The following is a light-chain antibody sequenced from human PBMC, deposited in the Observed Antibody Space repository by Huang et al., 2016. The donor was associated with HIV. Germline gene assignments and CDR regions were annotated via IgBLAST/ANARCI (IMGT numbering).Light chain of an antibody. CDR2: AAS. V-gene: IGKV1-8*01. CDR3: QQYYRPLLT. CDR1: QDISSY. Sequence: AIRMTQSPSSLSASTGDRVTITCRASQDISSYLAWYQQKPGEAPKLLMYAASTVQGGVPSRFSGSGSGTDFTLTISCLQSEDFATYYCQQYYRPLLTFGGGTRV. J-gene: IGKJ4*01.